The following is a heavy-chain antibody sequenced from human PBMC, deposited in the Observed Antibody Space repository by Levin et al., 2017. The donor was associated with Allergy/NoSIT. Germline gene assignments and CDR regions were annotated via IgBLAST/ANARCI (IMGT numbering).Heavy chain of an antibody. Sequence: GGSLRLSCAASGFTFGAFVVNWVRQAPGKGLEWVSVISVSGDTTFYADSVQGRFTMSRDNSKNTLFLQMDSLRVEDTAIYYCARSPSDFLGGYGMDVWGQGTTVAVSS. D-gene: IGHD3-16*01. CDR3: ARSPSDFLGGYGMDV. J-gene: IGHJ6*02. CDR1: GFTFGAFV. CDR2: ISVSGDTT. V-gene: IGHV3-23*01.